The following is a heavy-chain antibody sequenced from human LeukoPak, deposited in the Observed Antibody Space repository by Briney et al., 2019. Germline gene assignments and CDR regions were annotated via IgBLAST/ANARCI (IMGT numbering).Heavy chain of an antibody. Sequence: ASVKVSCKASGYTFTGYYMHWVRQAPGQGLEWMGWINPNSGGTNYAQKFQGRVTMTRDTSISTAYMELSRLRSDDTAVYYCARGRPTTRGGRDSGNFDYWGQGTLVTVSS. CDR1: GYTFTGYY. V-gene: IGHV1-2*02. J-gene: IGHJ4*02. CDR2: INPNSGGT. CDR3: ARGRPTTRGGRDSGNFDY. D-gene: IGHD1-1*01.